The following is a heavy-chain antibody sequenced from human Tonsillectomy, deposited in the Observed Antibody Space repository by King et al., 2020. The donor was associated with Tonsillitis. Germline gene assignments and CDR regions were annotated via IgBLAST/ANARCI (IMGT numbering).Heavy chain of an antibody. D-gene: IGHD6-19*01. CDR3: ARQYVAGQTRLIDY. CDR2: IYPGDSDT. J-gene: IGHJ4*02. CDR1: GYSFTRYW. V-gene: IGHV5-51*01. Sequence: VQLVESGAEVKKPGESLKISCKGSGYSFTRYWIGWVRQMPGQGLEWMGVIYPGDSDTRYSPSFQGLVTISADKSISTAYLQWSSLKASDTAMYYCARQYVAGQTRLIDYWGQGTLVTVSS.